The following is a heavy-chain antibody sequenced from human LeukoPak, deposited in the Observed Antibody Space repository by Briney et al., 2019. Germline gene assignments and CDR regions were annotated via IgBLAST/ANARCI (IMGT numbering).Heavy chain of an antibody. CDR2: INPNNGAT. J-gene: IGHJ4*02. D-gene: IGHD5-24*01. CDR3: ASGRDGYNPIAPFDY. CDR1: GYTFTGYY. Sequence: ASVRVSCKASGYTFTGYYMHWVRQAPGQGLEWMGRINPNNGATNYAQKLQGRVTITGDTSISTAYMELSSLRSDDTAVYYCASGRDGYNPIAPFDYWGQGTLVTVSS. V-gene: IGHV1-2*06.